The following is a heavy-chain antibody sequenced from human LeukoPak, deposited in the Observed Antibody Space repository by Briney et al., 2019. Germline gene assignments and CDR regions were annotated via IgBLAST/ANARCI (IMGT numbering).Heavy chain of an antibody. CDR2: MYYSGST. CDR1: GGSVSSGIYY. CDR3: VRHDGRGGATMGAFDS. D-gene: IGHD4/OR15-4a*01. Sequence: SETLSLTCTVSGGSVSSGIYYWGWIRQPPGKGLEWIGTMYYSGSTYYSPSLRSRVTISTDTSKKQFSLKLNSVTAADTAVYYCVRHDGRGGATMGAFDSWGQGSLVTVSS. V-gene: IGHV4-39*01. J-gene: IGHJ5*01.